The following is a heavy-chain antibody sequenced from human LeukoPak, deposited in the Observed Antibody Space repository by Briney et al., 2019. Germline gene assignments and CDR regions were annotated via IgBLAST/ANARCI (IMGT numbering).Heavy chain of an antibody. V-gene: IGHV4-34*01. Sequence: SETLSLTCAVYGGSFSDYYWSWIRQPPGKGLEWIGEINHSGSTTYNPSLKSRVTISVDTSKNQFFLKLNSVTAADTAVYYCAKDIESDYGSGSYAVGYWGQGTLVTVSS. CDR3: AKDIESDYGSGSYAVGY. CDR1: GGSFSDYY. CDR2: INHSGST. D-gene: IGHD3-10*01. J-gene: IGHJ4*02.